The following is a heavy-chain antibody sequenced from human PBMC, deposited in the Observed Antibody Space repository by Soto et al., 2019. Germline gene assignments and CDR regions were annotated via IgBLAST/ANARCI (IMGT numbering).Heavy chain of an antibody. V-gene: IGHV4-31*03. D-gene: IGHD3-22*01. J-gene: IGHJ4*02. CDR1: GGSISSGGYY. Sequence: PSETLSLTCTVSGGSISSGGYYWSWIRQYPGKGLEWIGYIYYSGSTYYNPSLKSRVTISVDTSKNQFSLKLSSVTAADTAVYYCARAWDDSSGYYYFDYWGQGTLVTVSS. CDR3: ARAWDDSSGYYYFDY. CDR2: IYYSGST.